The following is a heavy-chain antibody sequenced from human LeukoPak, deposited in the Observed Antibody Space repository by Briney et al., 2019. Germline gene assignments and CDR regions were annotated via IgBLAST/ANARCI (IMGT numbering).Heavy chain of an antibody. CDR1: GGSINSGANY. J-gene: IGHJ5*02. V-gene: IGHV4-39*07. D-gene: IGHD3-10*01. Sequence: SETLSLTCTVSGGSINSGANYWAWISQPPGKGLEWIGTIYYSGSTYYNPSLNSRVTMSLDTSKNQFSLKLSSVTAADTAVYYCAREGPVTYGWNWFDPWGQGTLVTVSS. CDR3: AREGPVTYGWNWFDP. CDR2: IYYSGST.